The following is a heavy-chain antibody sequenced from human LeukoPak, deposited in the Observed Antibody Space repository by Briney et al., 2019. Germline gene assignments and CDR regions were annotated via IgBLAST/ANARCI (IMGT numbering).Heavy chain of an antibody. CDR3: ARDSCGGDCLDY. Sequence: PGRSLRLSCAASGFTFSSYGMHWVRQAPGKGLEWVAVIWYYGSNKYYADSVKGRFTISRDNSKNTLYLQMNSLRAEDTAVYYCARDSCGGDCLDYWGQGTLVSVSS. J-gene: IGHJ4*02. CDR2: IWYYGSNK. V-gene: IGHV3-33*01. CDR1: GFTFSSYG. D-gene: IGHD2-21*01.